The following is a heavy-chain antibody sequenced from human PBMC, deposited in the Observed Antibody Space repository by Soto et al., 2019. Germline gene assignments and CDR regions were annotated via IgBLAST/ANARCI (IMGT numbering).Heavy chain of an antibody. J-gene: IGHJ6*02. CDR2: ISSSSSTI. CDR1: GFTFSSYS. D-gene: IGHD5-12*01. CDR3: ARGHKRWLQLVGGMDV. Sequence: PGGSLRLSCAASGFTFSSYSMNWVRQAPGKGLGWVSYISSSSSTIYYADSVKGRFTISRDNAKNSLYLQMNSLRDEDTAVYYCARGHKRWLQLVGGMDVWGQGTTVTVSS. V-gene: IGHV3-48*02.